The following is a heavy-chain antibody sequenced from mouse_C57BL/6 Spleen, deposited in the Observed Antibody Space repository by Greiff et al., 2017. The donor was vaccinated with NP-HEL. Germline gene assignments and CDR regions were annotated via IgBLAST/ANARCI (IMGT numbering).Heavy chain of an antibody. CDR3: ARTGSSYYYAMDY. V-gene: IGHV1-80*01. CDR1: GYAFSSYW. J-gene: IGHJ4*01. CDR2: IYPGDGDT. Sequence: QVQLQQSGAELVKPGASVKISCKASGYAFSSYWMNWVKQRPGKGLEWIGQIYPGDGDTNYNGKFKGKATLTADKSSSTAFMQLSSLTSEDSAVYICARTGSSYYYAMDYWGQGASVTVSS. D-gene: IGHD1-1*01.